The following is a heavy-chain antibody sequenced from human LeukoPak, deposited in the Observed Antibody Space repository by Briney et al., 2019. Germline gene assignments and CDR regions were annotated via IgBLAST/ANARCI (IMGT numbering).Heavy chain of an antibody. Sequence: GGSLRLSCAPSGFSVSNYAMCWVRQPPPWRPGWVSSLRGGGETFYADSVKGGFTLPRDDSRNQEYLQLANLKVEDTAICYCAKASWVSSPDAVSWGQGTQVTVSS. CDR3: AKASWVSSPDAVS. J-gene: IGHJ4*02. CDR2: LRGGGET. V-gene: IGHV3-23*01. D-gene: IGHD3-16*01. CDR1: GFSVSNYA.